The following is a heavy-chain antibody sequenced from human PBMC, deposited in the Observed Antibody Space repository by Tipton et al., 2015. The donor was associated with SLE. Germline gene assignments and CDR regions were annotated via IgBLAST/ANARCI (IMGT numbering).Heavy chain of an antibody. J-gene: IGHJ4*02. Sequence: TLSLTCTVSGGSISSSSYYWGWIRQPPGKGLEWIGSIYHSGSTYYNPSLKSRVTISVDTSKNQFSLKLSSVTAADPAVHYCSRGEQGTGTAEWRQGTSATV. CDR2: IYHSGST. CDR3: SRGEQGTGTAE. D-gene: IGHD1-14*01. V-gene: IGHV4-39*07. CDR1: GGSISSSSYY.